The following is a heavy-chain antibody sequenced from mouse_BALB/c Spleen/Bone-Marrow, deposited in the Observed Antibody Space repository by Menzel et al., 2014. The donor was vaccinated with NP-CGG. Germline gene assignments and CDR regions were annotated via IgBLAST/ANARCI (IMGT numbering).Heavy chain of an antibody. V-gene: IGHV1-5*01. J-gene: IGHJ2*01. Sequence: EVQLQQSGTVLARPGASVKMSCKASGYTFTSYWMHWVKQRPGQGLEWIGTIYPGNSDTTYNQKFKGKAKLTAVTSTSTASMELSSLTNEDSAVYYCTTLARNYFDYWGQGTTLTVSS. CDR2: IYPGNSDT. CDR1: GYTFTSYW. CDR3: TTLARNYFDY.